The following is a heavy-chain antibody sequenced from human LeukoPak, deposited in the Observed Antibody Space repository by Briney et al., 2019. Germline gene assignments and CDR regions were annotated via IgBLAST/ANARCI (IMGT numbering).Heavy chain of an antibody. Sequence: PGGSLRLSCAASGFTLSDYYMSWVRQAPGKGLEWVSYISSRGSTIYYADSVKGRFTISRDNAKNSVYLQMNSLRAEDTTVYYCARAPGDSSGYQWGQGTLVTVAS. CDR1: GFTLSDYY. CDR3: ARAPGDSSGYQ. V-gene: IGHV3-11*01. D-gene: IGHD3-22*01. J-gene: IGHJ4*02. CDR2: ISSRGSTI.